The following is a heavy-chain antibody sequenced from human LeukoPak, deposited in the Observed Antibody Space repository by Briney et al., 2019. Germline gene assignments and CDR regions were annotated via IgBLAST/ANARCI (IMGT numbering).Heavy chain of an antibody. V-gene: IGHV1-69*04. CDR3: ARDYYGSGKRAFDI. J-gene: IGHJ3*02. CDR2: IIPILGIA. D-gene: IGHD3-10*01. Sequence: GASVKVSCKASGGTFSSYAISWVRQAPGQGLEWMGRIIPILGIANYAQKFQGRVTITADKSTSTAYMELSSLRSEDTAVYYCARDYYGSGKRAFDIWGQGTMVTVSS. CDR1: GGTFSSYA.